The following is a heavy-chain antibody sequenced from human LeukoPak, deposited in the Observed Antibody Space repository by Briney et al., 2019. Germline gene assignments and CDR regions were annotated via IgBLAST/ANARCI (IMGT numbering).Heavy chain of an antibody. CDR1: GYTFTGYY. J-gene: IGHJ5*02. D-gene: IGHD3-10*01. Sequence: ASVKVSCKASGYTFTGYYMHWVRQAPGQGLEWMGWINPNSGGTNYAQKFQGRVTMTRDTSISTAYMELSRLRSDDTAVYYCARVWGVTMVRGAYNWFDPWGQGTLVTVSS. CDR3: ARVWGVTMVRGAYNWFDP. V-gene: IGHV1-2*02. CDR2: INPNSGGT.